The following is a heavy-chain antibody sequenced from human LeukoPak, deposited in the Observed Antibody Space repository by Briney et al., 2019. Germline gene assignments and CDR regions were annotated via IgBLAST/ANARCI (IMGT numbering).Heavy chain of an antibody. CDR3: ARTDWFDP. CDR2: IKQDGSEK. CDR1: GFTFSSYW. J-gene: IGHJ5*02. V-gene: IGHV3-7*01. Sequence: GGSLRLSCAAPGFTFSSYWMSWVRQAPGKGLEWVANIKQDGSEKYYVDSVKGRFTISRDNAKNSLYLQMNSLRAEDTAVYYCARTDWFDPWGQGTLVTVSS.